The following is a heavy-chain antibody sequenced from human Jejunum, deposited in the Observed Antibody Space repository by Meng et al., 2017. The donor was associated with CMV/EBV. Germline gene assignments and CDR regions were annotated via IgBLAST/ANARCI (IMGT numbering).Heavy chain of an antibody. CDR1: VVTCNTFP. J-gene: IGHJ3*02. CDR2: IIPIPGTT. V-gene: IGHV1-69*16. D-gene: IGHD7-27*01. Sequence: CKASVVTCNTFPISWVRQAHVQGLECMGGIIPIPGTTQYAQKFQGRVTITTDRSTNTAYMELSSLRSEDTAVYYCAKNPWGFPLDIGGQGTMVTVSS. CDR3: AKNPWGFPLDI.